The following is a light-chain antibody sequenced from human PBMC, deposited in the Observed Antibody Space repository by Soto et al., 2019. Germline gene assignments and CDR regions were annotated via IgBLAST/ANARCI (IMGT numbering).Light chain of an antibody. Sequence: QSALTQPASVSGSPGQSITISCTGTTNDIGAFNYVSWYQRHPGKAPKLILYEVTNRPSGVSNRFSGSKSGNTASLTISGLQAEDEADYYCSSYTSTSTRVFGGGTQMTVL. CDR3: SSYTSTSTRV. CDR2: EVT. V-gene: IGLV2-14*01. J-gene: IGLJ2*01. CDR1: TNDIGAFNY.